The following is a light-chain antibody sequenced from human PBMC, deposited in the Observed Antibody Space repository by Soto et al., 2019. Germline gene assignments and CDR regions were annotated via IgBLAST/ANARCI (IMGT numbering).Light chain of an antibody. Sequence: QSVLTQPPSASGIPGPRGTITCSGSSSNTGSNYVYWYQQLPGTAPKLLIDTNNKRPSGVPDRFSGSKSGTSASLDISGLRSEDESKYYCGAWDDSLSGRVFGGGTKLTVL. CDR2: TNN. J-gene: IGLJ2*01. CDR1: SSNTGSNY. CDR3: GAWDDSLSGRV. V-gene: IGLV1-47*01.